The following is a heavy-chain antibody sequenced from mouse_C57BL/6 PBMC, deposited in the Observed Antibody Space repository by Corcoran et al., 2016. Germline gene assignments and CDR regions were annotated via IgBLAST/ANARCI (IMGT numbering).Heavy chain of an antibody. CDR2: INTYSGVP. J-gene: IGHJ4*01. CDR1: GYNLTTYG. CDR3: ARSGYVSSYVESMDY. Sequence: QIQLVQSGPELKKPGETVKISCKASGYNLTTYGMSWVKHAPGKGLKWMGWINTYSGVPTYADDFKGRFAFSLETSASTAYLQINNLKNEDSATYFCARSGYVSSYVESMDYWGQGTSVTVSS. D-gene: IGHD1-1*01. V-gene: IGHV9-3*01.